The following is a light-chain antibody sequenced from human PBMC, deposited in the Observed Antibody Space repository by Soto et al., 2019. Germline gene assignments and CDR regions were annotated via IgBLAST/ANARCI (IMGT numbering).Light chain of an antibody. CDR3: PQSFSPPYT. J-gene: IGKJ2*01. Sequence: IQMTQSPSSLSASVGDRVTITCRASQSLSSRLTWYQQKPGEAPKLLIYETSSLHSGVPSRFSGSGSETDFTLTINSLQPEDFATYYCPQSFSPPYTFGQGTKLEIK. CDR1: QSLSSR. CDR2: ETS. V-gene: IGKV1-39*01.